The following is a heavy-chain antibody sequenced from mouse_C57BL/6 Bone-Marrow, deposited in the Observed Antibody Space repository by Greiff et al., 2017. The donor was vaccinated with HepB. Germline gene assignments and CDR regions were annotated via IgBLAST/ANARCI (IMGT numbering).Heavy chain of an antibody. V-gene: IGHV1-64*01. D-gene: IGHD1-1*01. CDR1: GYTFTSYW. CDR2: IHPNSGST. Sequence: VQLQQPGAELVKPGASVKLSCKASGYTFTSYWMPWVKQRPGQGLEWIGMIHPNSGSTNYNEKFKSNATLTVDKSSSTAYMQLSSLTSEDSAVYYCARFYYGSSSWFAYWGQGTLVTVSA. CDR3: ARFYYGSSSWFAY. J-gene: IGHJ3*01.